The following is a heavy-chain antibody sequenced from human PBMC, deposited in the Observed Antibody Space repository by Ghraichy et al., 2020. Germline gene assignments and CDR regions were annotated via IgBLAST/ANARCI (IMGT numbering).Heavy chain of an antibody. CDR3: VRQAPIRQGLTGGYFDL. D-gene: IGHD6-19*01. Sequence: SETLSLTCAVYGGSFSDYYWSWIRQPPGKGLEWIGEINHSGSTKYKSSLKSRAIILVDTSKNQFSLKMNSVTAADTAVYYCVRQAPIRQGLTGGYFDLWGRGALVTVSS. CDR1: GGSFSDYY. V-gene: IGHV4-34*01. CDR2: INHSGST. J-gene: IGHJ2*01.